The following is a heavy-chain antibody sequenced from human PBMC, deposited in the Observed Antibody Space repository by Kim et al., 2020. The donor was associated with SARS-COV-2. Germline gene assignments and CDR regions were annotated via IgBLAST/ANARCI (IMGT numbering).Heavy chain of an antibody. Sequence: GGSLRLSCAASGFTFSSYWMHWVRQAPGKGLVWVSRINSDGSSTSYADSVKGRFTISRDNAKNTLYLQMNSLRAEDTAVYYCAMIGGVIVSHGDAFDIWGQGTMVTVSS. J-gene: IGHJ3*02. D-gene: IGHD3-16*02. CDR3: AMIGGVIVSHGDAFDI. CDR1: GFTFSSYW. V-gene: IGHV3-74*01. CDR2: INSDGSST.